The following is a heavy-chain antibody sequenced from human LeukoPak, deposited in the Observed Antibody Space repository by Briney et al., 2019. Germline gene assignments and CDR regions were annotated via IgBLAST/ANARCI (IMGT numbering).Heavy chain of an antibody. CDR2: ISYRGNT. Sequence: PSETLSLTYTVSGASINSSYWSWIRQPPGKGLEWIGYISYRGNTNYNPSLKSRVTMSVDTSKNQFSLRLTSLTAADTAVFYCARVQFDSSGFYSYFDHWGQGALVTVSS. CDR3: ARVQFDSSGFYSYFDH. D-gene: IGHD3-22*01. CDR1: GASINSSY. V-gene: IGHV4-59*01. J-gene: IGHJ4*02.